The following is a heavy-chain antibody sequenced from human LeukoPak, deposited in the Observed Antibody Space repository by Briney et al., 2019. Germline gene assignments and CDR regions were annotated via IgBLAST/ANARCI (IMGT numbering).Heavy chain of an antibody. CDR3: ASGIDARSDSSD. D-gene: IGHD6-19*01. CDR1: GGSISSRTYY. CDR2: INYSGST. J-gene: IGHJ4*02. Sequence: SETLSLTCSVSGGSISSRTYYWGWVRQSPGKGREWIGSINYSGSTYYNPSLNSFTTMCVNMYKNQFFLKLTPVTAANTAVYYCASGIDARSDSSDWGQGNLVTVSS. V-gene: IGHV4-39*01.